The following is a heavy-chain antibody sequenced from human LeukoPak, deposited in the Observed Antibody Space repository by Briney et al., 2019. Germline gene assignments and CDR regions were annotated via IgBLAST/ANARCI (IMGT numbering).Heavy chain of an antibody. Sequence: TGGSLRLSCEASGFTVSSNYMSWVRQAPGKGLEWVSIIYSGGSTSYADSVKGRFTISRDTSKNMVYLQMNSLRAEDTAVYYCARHRSGYSNSFGHWGQGTLVTVPS. CDR2: IYSGGST. V-gene: IGHV3-53*01. CDR3: ARHRSGYSNSFGH. J-gene: IGHJ4*02. CDR1: GFTVSSNY. D-gene: IGHD5-18*01.